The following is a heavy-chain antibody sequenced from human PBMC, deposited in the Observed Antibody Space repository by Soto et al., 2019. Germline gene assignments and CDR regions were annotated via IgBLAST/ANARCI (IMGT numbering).Heavy chain of an antibody. J-gene: IGHJ4*02. CDR2: ISYDGSNK. Sequence: QVQLVESGGGVVQPGRSLRLSCAASGFTFSSYGMHWVRQAPGKGLEGVAVISYDGSNKYYADSVKGRFTISRDNSKNTLYLQMNSLRAEDTAVYYCAKSHHRGYSGYDLGYFDYWVQGTLVTVSS. V-gene: IGHV3-30*18. CDR3: AKSHHRGYSGYDLGYFDY. D-gene: IGHD5-12*01. CDR1: GFTFSSYG.